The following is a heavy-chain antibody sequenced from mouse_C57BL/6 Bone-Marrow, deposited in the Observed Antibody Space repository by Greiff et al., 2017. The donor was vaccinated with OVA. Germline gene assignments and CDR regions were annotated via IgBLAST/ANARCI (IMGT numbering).Heavy chain of an antibody. D-gene: IGHD1-1*01. CDR3: ARRYYGSSSAMDY. Sequence: VQLQQSGGGLVKPGGSLKLSCAASGFTFSDYGMHWVRQAPEKGLEWVAYISSGSSTIYYADTVKGRFTISRDNAKNTLFLQMTSLRSEDTAMYYCARRYYGSSSAMDYWGQGTSVTVSS. J-gene: IGHJ4*01. CDR1: GFTFSDYG. CDR2: ISSGSSTI. V-gene: IGHV5-17*01.